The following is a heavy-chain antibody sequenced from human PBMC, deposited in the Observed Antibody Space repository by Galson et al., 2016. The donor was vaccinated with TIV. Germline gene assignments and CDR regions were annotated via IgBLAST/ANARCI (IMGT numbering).Heavy chain of an antibody. J-gene: IGHJ1*01. D-gene: IGHD6-13*01. CDR1: GGTFNSCT. CDR3: ARLDTSRWYGYFQY. V-gene: IGHV1-69*02. CDR2: IVPTLGIT. Sequence: SVKVSCKASGGTFNSCTISWVRQAPGQGLEWMGTIVPTLGITNYAQKFQGRVTITADKSTTTAYMELSSLRSEDTATYYCARLDTSRWYGYFQYWGQDTLVTVSS.